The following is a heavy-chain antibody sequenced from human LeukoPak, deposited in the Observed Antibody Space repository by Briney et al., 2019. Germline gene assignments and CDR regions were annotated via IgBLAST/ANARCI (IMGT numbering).Heavy chain of an antibody. D-gene: IGHD5-12*01. Sequence: GGSLRLSCAASGFTFSSYAMSWIRQAPGKGLEWVSAISGSGGSTYYADSVKGRFTISRDNSKNTLYLQMNSLRAEDTAVYYCAKFFTATQTPSDYWGLGTLVTVYS. CDR3: AKFFTATQTPSDY. CDR1: GFTFSSYA. J-gene: IGHJ4*02. CDR2: ISGSGGST. V-gene: IGHV3-23*01.